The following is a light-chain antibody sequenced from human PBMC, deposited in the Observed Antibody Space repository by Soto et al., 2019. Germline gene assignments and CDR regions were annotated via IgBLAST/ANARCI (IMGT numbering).Light chain of an antibody. CDR2: DAS. CDR3: QQYKNGPIT. CDR1: QSVSGN. Sequence: EIVMTQSPATLSVSPGERATLSCRASQSVSGNLAWYQQKPGQAPSLLIYDASTRATGIPARFSGSGSGTEFTLTISSLQPEDFAVYYCQQYKNGPITFGQGTRLEIK. V-gene: IGKV3D-15*01. J-gene: IGKJ5*01.